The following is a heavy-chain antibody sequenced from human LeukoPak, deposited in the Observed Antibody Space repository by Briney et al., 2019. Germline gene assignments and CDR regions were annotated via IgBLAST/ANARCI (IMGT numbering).Heavy chain of an antibody. CDR1: GASIRSYY. V-gene: IGHV4-59*01. CDR2: ISYSGYT. J-gene: IGHJ4*02. Sequence: PSETLSLTCTVSGASIRSYYWSWIWQAPGNGLEWVGFISYSGYTSYSPSLKSRVAISVDTSKSQFSLRLTSMTAADTAIYYCARGRNDNGGMFFDSWAQGTLVTVSS. D-gene: IGHD4-23*01. CDR3: ARGRNDNGGMFFDS.